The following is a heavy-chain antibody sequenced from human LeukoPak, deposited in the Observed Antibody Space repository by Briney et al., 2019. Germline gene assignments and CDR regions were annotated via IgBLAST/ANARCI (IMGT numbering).Heavy chain of an antibody. CDR3: ARDAGGAFYWYFDL. V-gene: IGHV3-30-3*01. J-gene: IGHJ2*01. Sequence: GGSLRLSCAASGFTFSSFAMHWVRQAPGKGLEWLAVMSYGGSNDYYAGSLKGRLSMSRDNSRNTLSLQIKSLRPDDTAVYYCARDAGGAFYWYFDLWGRGTLVTVSS. CDR2: MSYGGSND. D-gene: IGHD3-16*01. CDR1: GFTFSSFA.